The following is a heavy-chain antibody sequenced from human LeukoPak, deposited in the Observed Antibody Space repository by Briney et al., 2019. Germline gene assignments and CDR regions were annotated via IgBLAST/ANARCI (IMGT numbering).Heavy chain of an antibody. CDR3: ARDYGGSSPFDY. V-gene: IGHV3-7*01. CDR1: GFTISSYW. Sequence: GGSLRLSCVASGFTISSYWMTWVRQAPGKGLEWVGNIKEDGSEKNYADSVKGRFTISRDNAKNSLYLQMNSLRAEDTAVYYCARDYGGSSPFDYWGQGTLVTVSS. CDR2: IKEDGSEK. D-gene: IGHD4-23*01. J-gene: IGHJ4*02.